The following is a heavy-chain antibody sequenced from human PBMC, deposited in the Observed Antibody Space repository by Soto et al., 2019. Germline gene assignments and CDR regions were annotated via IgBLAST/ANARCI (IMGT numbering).Heavy chain of an antibody. CDR1: GGPISNDNYY. CDR3: ARVMANYFDF. Sequence: QVQLQESGPGLVKPSQTLSLTCTVSGGPISNDNYYWSWIRQHPGKGLEWIGYIQNSGSTYYNPGRKGRSSVAGDSSKSQCSLRLTSVSAADRAVYYCARVMANYFDFWGPGARVSVSS. V-gene: IGHV4-31*03. D-gene: IGHD3-10*01. CDR2: IQNSGST. J-gene: IGHJ4*02.